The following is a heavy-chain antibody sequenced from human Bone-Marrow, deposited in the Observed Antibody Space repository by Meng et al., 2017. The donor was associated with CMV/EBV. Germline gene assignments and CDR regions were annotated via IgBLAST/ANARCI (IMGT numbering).Heavy chain of an antibody. D-gene: IGHD2-2*02. CDR2: INPSGGST. Sequence: ASVRVSCKASGYTFTSYYMHWVRQAPGQGLEWMGIINPSGGSTSYAQKFQGRVTMTRDTSTSTVYMELSSLRSEDTAVYYCARDDSEYCSSTSCYSLYGMDVWGQGTTVTVYS. J-gene: IGHJ6*02. CDR1: GYTFTSYY. V-gene: IGHV1-46*01. CDR3: ARDDSEYCSSTSCYSLYGMDV.